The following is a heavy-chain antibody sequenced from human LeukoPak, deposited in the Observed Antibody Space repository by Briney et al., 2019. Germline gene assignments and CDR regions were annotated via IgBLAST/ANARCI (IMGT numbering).Heavy chain of an antibody. J-gene: IGHJ4*02. CDR1: GYTFTTYV. CDR2: INAGNGNT. D-gene: IGHD1-26*01. CDR3: ARDLGASRTFGY. V-gene: IGHV1-3*01. Sequence: ASVKVSCKASGYTFTTYVIHWVRQAPGQRLEWMGWINAGNGNTKYSQKFQDRVTFSRDTSATTAYMELSSLRSEDTAVYYCARDLGASRTFGYWGQGTLVTVSS.